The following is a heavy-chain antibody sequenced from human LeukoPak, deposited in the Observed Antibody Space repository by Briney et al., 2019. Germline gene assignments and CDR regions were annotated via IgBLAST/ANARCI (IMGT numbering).Heavy chain of an antibody. CDR3: ARVSLNGYYYMDV. J-gene: IGHJ6*03. D-gene: IGHD2-15*01. CDR1: GFNFSNSG. CDR2: ISSSSSTI. V-gene: IGHV3-48*01. Sequence: PGGSLRLSCAASGFNFSNSGMHWVRQAPGKGLEWVSYISSSSSTIYYADSVKGRFTISRDNAKNSLYLQMNSLRAEDTAVYYCARVSLNGYYYMDVWGKGTTVTVSS.